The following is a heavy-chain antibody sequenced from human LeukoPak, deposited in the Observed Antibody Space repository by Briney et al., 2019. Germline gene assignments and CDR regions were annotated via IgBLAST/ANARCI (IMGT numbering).Heavy chain of an antibody. CDR2: MNPNSGNT. CDR1: GYTFTSYD. Sequence: ASVKVSCKASGYTFTSYDINWVRQATGQGLEWMGWMNPNSGNTGYAQKFQGRVTMTRNTSISTAYMELSSLRSEDTAVYYCARGVAVAGTGDDALDIWGQGTMVTVSS. V-gene: IGHV1-8*01. CDR3: ARGVAVAGTGDDALDI. J-gene: IGHJ3*02. D-gene: IGHD6-19*01.